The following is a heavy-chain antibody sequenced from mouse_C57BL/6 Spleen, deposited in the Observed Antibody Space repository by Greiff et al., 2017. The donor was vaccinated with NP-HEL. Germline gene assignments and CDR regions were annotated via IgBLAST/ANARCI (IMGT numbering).Heavy chain of an antibody. D-gene: IGHD1-1*01. J-gene: IGHJ4*01. V-gene: IGHV14-2*01. Sequence: EVKLMESGAELVKPGASVKLSCTASGFNIKDYYMHWVKQRTEQGLEWIGRIDPEDGETKYAPKFQGKATITADTSSNTAYLQLSSLTSEDTAVYYCASYYGSSYEGYAMDYWGQGTSVTVSS. CDR2: IDPEDGET. CDR1: GFNIKDYY. CDR3: ASYYGSSYEGYAMDY.